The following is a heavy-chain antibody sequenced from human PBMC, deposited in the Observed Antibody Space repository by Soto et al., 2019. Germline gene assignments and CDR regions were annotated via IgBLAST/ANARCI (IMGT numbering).Heavy chain of an antibody. CDR3: ARVVGWFGELFLYFDY. J-gene: IGHJ4*02. Sequence: ASVKVSCKASGYTFTSYAMHWVRQDPGQRLEWMGWINAGNGNTKYSQKFQGRVTITRDTSASTAYMELSSLRSEDTAVYYCARVVGWFGELFLYFDYWGQGTLVTVS. CDR1: GYTFTSYA. V-gene: IGHV1-3*01. CDR2: INAGNGNT. D-gene: IGHD3-10*01.